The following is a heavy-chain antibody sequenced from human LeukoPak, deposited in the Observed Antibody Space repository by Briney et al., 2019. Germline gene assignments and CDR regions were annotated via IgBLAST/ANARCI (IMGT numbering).Heavy chain of an antibody. CDR1: GGSFSGYY. V-gene: IGHV4-34*01. J-gene: IGHJ4*02. Sequence: SETLSLTCAVYGGSFSGYYWSWIRQPPGKGLEWIGEINHSGSTNDNPSLKSRVTISVDTSKNQFSLKLSSVTAADTAVYYCASTIVATRNFDYWGQGTLVTVSS. CDR3: ASTIVATRNFDY. CDR2: INHSGST. D-gene: IGHD5-12*01.